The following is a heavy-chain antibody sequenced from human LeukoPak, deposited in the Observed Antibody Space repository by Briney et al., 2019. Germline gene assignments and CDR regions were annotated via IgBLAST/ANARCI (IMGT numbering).Heavy chain of an antibody. Sequence: PGGSLRLSCAASGFTFSNYEMNWVRQAPGKGLEWVSHIRSSGSTIYCADSVKGRFTISRDNAKNSLYLQMNSLRAEDTAVYYCARVSRSSTSCYTIDYWGQGTLVTVSS. CDR2: IRSSGSTI. CDR3: ARVSRSSTSCYTIDY. J-gene: IGHJ4*02. V-gene: IGHV3-48*03. CDR1: GFTFSNYE. D-gene: IGHD2-2*02.